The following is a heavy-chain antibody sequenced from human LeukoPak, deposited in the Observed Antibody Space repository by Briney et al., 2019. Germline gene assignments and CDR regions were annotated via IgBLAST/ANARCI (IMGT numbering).Heavy chain of an antibody. J-gene: IGHJ5*02. CDR1: GGTFSSYA. Sequence: SVKVSRKASGGTFSSYAISWVRQAPGQGLEWMGRIIPIFGTANYAQKFQGRVTITTDESTSTAYMELSSLRSEDTAVCYCARAHMVRGVIMGWFDPWGQGTLVTVPS. V-gene: IGHV1-69*05. CDR2: IIPIFGTA. D-gene: IGHD3-10*01. CDR3: ARAHMVRGVIMGWFDP.